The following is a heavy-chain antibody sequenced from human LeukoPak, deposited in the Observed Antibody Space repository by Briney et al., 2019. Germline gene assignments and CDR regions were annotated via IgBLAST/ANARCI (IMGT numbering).Heavy chain of an antibody. Sequence: PSETLSLTCTVSGGSISSGDYYWRWIRPPPGKGREWIGYMYYSGSTYYNPSLKSRLSKSVNTSKSQLFLKLISVTAADTAAYFCSSPIKRAYYGNSGYYFGNSGRATLVTVSS. J-gene: IGHJ4*02. CDR3: SSPIKRAYYGNSGYYFGN. CDR1: GGSISSGDYY. CDR2: MYYSGST. V-gene: IGHV4-30-4*01. D-gene: IGHD1-26*01.